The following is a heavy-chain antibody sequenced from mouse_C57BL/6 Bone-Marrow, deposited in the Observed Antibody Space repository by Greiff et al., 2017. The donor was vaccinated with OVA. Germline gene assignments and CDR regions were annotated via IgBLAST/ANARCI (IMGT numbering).Heavy chain of an antibody. V-gene: IGHV1-54*01. CDR1: GHAFTNYL. CDR3: ARPFYYGNSWFAY. J-gene: IGHJ3*01. Sequence: QVQLQQSGAELVRPGTSVKVSCKASGHAFTNYLIEWVKQRPGQGLEWIGVINPGSGGTNYNEKFKGKATLTADKSSSTAYMQLSSLTSEDSAVYFCARPFYYGNSWFAYWGQGTLVTVSA. D-gene: IGHD2-1*01. CDR2: INPGSGGT.